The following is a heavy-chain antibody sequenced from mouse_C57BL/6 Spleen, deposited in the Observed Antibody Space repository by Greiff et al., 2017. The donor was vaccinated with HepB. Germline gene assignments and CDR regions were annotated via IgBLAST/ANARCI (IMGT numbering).Heavy chain of an antibody. CDR2: IDPEDGET. Sequence: VQLQQSGAELVKPGASVKLSCTASGFNIKDYYMHWVKQRTEQGLEWIGRIDPEDGETKYAPKFQGKATITADTNSNTANLQLSSLTSEDAAAYYSAPYSHYAMDYWGQGTSVTVSS. V-gene: IGHV14-2*01. CDR3: APYSHYAMDY. D-gene: IGHD2-12*01. J-gene: IGHJ4*01. CDR1: GFNIKDYY.